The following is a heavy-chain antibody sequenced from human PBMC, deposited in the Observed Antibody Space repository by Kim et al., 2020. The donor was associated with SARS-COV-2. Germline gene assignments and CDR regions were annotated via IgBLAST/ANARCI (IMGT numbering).Heavy chain of an antibody. Sequence: GGSLRLSCAASGFTFSSYSMNWVRQAPGKGLEWVSSISSSSSYIYYADSVKGRVTNSRDNAKNSLYLQMNSLRAEDTAVYYCARSSSYAYIDYWGQGTLVTVSS. D-gene: IGHD5-18*01. J-gene: IGHJ4*02. CDR3: ARSSSYAYIDY. V-gene: IGHV3-21*01. CDR1: GFTFSSYS. CDR2: ISSSSSYI.